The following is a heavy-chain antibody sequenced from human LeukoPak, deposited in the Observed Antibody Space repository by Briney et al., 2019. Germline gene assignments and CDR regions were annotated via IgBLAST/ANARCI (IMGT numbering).Heavy chain of an antibody. Sequence: GGSLRLSCAASGFTFSSYAMHWVRQAPGKGLEWVAVISYDGSNKYYADSVKGRFTTSRDNSKNTLFLQMNSLRAEDTAVYFCARGGSVGSYYYFDYWGQGTLVTVSS. D-gene: IGHD1-26*01. J-gene: IGHJ4*02. V-gene: IGHV3-30*14. CDR1: GFTFSSYA. CDR3: ARGGSVGSYYYFDY. CDR2: ISYDGSNK.